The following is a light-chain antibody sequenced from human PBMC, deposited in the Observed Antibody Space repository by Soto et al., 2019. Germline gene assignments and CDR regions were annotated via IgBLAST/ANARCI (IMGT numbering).Light chain of an antibody. Sequence: EIVMTQSPATLSVSPGERATLSCRASQSVSSNLAWYQQKPGQAPRLLIYGASTRATGMPARFSGSGSGTEFTLTIRSLQPEDFALYYCHQYNSWPPGTFGQGTKVDIK. CDR3: HQYNSWPPGT. V-gene: IGKV3-15*01. CDR1: QSVSSN. J-gene: IGKJ2*01. CDR2: GAS.